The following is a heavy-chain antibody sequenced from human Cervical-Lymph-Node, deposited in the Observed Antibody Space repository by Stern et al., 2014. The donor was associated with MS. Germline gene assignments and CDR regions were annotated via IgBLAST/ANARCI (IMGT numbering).Heavy chain of an antibody. CDR1: GGTFSSYA. Sequence: VQLVESGAEVKKPGSSVKVSCKASGGTFSSYAISWVRTAPGQGLAGMGGLIPIFGTANYAQKFQGRVTITADESTSTAYMELSSLRSEDTAVYYCARVRGDGYNDGHFDYWGQGTLVTVSS. CDR3: ARVRGDGYNDGHFDY. J-gene: IGHJ4*02. D-gene: IGHD5-24*01. V-gene: IGHV1-69*01. CDR2: LIPIFGTA.